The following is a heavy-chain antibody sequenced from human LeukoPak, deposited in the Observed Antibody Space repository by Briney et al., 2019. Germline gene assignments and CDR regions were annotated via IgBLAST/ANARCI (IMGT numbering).Heavy chain of an antibody. D-gene: IGHD2-15*01. CDR1: GYTFTSYD. V-gene: IGHV1-8*01. J-gene: IGHJ4*02. Sequence: GASVKVSCKASGYTFTSYDINWVRQATGQGLEWMGWMNPKSGNTGYAQKFQGRVTMTRNTSISTAYMELSSLRSEDTAVYYCARVFCSGGSCYSTPLGYWGQGTLVTVSS. CDR3: ARVFCSGGSCYSTPLGY. CDR2: MNPKSGNT.